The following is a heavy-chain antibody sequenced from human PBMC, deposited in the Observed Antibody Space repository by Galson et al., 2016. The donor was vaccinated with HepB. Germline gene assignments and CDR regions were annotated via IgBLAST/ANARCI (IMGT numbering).Heavy chain of an antibody. V-gene: IGHV4-59*01. CDR1: GGSLSGYY. Sequence: SETLSLTCTVSGGSLSGYYWSWIRQPPGKGLQWIGNIYYGGSTNYNVSLQSRVTISVDTSKNQFSLRLSSVTAADTAVYYCARVQGASWSRYNWFDPWGQGTLVTVSS. D-gene: IGHD6-13*01. J-gene: IGHJ5*02. CDR3: ARVQGASWSRYNWFDP. CDR2: IYYGGST.